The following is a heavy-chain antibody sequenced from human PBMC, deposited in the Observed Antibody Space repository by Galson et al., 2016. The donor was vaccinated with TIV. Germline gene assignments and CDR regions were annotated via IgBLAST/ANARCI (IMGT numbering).Heavy chain of an antibody. D-gene: IGHD5-24*01. CDR1: GYMFTGYH. V-gene: IGHV1-2*06. J-gene: IGHJ4*02. CDR3: ARRVDGFRY. CDR2: INPNSGDT. Sequence: SVKVSCKASGYMFTGYHLHRVRQAPGQGPEWMGRINPNSGDTAFAQKFQGRVTMTRDTSISTAYIELRRLTFADTAVYFCARRVDGFRYWGQGALVTVSS.